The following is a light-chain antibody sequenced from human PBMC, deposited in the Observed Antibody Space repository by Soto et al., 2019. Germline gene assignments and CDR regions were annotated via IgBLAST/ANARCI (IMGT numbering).Light chain of an antibody. J-gene: IGKJ3*01. Sequence: IRLTQLLPPRLASVEDRVTFTSGAVRGIGSPLAWFQQNPGKAPKLLIFDASSLESGVPSRFSGSGSGTEFTLTISSLQPDDFATYYCQHYNDFLLIFGPGTTVDIK. CDR1: RGIGSP. CDR2: DAS. CDR3: QHYNDFLLI. V-gene: IGKV1-5*01.